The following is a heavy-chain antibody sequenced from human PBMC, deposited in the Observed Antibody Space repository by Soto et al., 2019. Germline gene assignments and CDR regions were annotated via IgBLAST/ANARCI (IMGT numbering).Heavy chain of an antibody. CDR1: GNNFASHW. D-gene: IGHD5-12*01. CDR3: ESGGYFHYFDS. CDR2: IYPGDSDT. V-gene: IGHV5-51*01. Sequence: GESLKISCNGSGNNFASHWIGWVRQMPGKGLEWMGIIYPGDSDTRYSPSFQGQVTISADKSIGAAYLQWGSLKASDSATYYCESGGYFHYFDSWGQGTLVTVSS. J-gene: IGHJ4*02.